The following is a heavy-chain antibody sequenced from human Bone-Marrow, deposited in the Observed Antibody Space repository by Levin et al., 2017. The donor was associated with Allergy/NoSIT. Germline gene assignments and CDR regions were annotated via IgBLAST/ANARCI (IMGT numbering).Heavy chain of an antibody. CDR3: ARDRGFLEWLLEPFDY. D-gene: IGHD3-3*01. V-gene: IGHV1-18*01. CDR1: GYTFTSYG. CDR2: ISAYNGNT. J-gene: IGHJ4*02. Sequence: ASVKVSCKASGYTFTSYGISWVRQAPGQGLEWMGWISAYNGNTNYAQKLQGRVTMTTDTSTSTAYMELRSLRSDDTAVYYCARDRGFLEWLLEPFDYWGQGTLVTVSS.